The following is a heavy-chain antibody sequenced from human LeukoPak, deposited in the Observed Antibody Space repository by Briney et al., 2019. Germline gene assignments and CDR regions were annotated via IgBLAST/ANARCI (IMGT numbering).Heavy chain of an antibody. CDR3: ARGSGFSSGWYNRLDH. J-gene: IGHJ4*02. CDR1: GGSLSSYY. CDR2: IYYSGST. Sequence: SETLSLTCTVSGGSLSSYYWSWIRQPPGKGLEWIGYIYYSGSTNYNSSLKSRVTISIDTSKNEFSLRLSSVTAADTAVYYCARGSGFSSGWYNRLDHWGQGSLVTVSS. V-gene: IGHV4-59*01. D-gene: IGHD6-13*01.